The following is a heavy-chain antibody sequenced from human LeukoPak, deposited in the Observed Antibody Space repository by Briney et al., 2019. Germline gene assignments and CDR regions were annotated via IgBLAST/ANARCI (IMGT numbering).Heavy chain of an antibody. CDR3: ARETLLEQRSGAVISFDY. Sequence: SVNVSCKASGGTFSSYSISGVREAPRQGVEGVGGIIPIFGTANYAQKFQGRVTITADESTSKAYMELSSVRSEDTAVYYCARETLLEQRSGAVISFDYWGQGTLVTVSS. D-gene: IGHD3-3*01. CDR1: GGTFSSYS. J-gene: IGHJ4*02. V-gene: IGHV1-69*13. CDR2: IIPIFGTA.